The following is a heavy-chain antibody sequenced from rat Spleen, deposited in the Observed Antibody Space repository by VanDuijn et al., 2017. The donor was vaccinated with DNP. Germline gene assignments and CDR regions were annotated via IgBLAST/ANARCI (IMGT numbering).Heavy chain of an antibody. D-gene: IGHD1-11*01. CDR3: TTDFERGY. Sequence: EVQLVASGGGLVQPGSSLKPSCAATGSIFCYFVTAWLSQAPKKGLEWVASIIACGGSTSYRDSVKGRFTISRDNAKSILYLQMDSLRSEDTATFYCTTDFERGYWGQGVMVTVSS. V-gene: IGHV5-27*01. CDR1: GSIFCYFV. CDR2: IIACGGST. J-gene: IGHJ2*01.